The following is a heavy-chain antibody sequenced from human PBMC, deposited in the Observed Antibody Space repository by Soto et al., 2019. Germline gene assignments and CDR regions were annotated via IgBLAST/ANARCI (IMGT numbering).Heavy chain of an antibody. CDR3: ARGVHDYDFWSGYFNWFDP. D-gene: IGHD3-3*01. V-gene: IGHV3-66*01. CDR1: GFTVSSNY. J-gene: IGHJ5*02. CDR2: IYSGGST. Sequence: GGSLRLSCAASGFTVSSNYMSWVRQAPGKGLEWVSVIYSGGSTYYADSVKGRFTISRENSKNTLYLQMNSLRAEDTAVYYCARGVHDYDFWSGYFNWFDPWGQGTLVTVSS.